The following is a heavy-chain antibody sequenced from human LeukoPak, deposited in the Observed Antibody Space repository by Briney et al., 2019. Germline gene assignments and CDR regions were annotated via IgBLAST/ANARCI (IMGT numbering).Heavy chain of an antibody. CDR3: ARSTGFLEFYGMDV. D-gene: IGHD3-3*01. CDR1: GGSISSYY. J-gene: IGHJ6*02. V-gene: IGHV4-59*08. CDR2: IYYSGST. Sequence: SETLSLTCTVSGGSISSYYWSLIRQPPGKGLEWIGYIYYSGSTNYNPSLKSRVTISVDTSKNQFSLKLSSVTAADTAVYYCARSTGFLEFYGMDVWGQGTTVTVSS.